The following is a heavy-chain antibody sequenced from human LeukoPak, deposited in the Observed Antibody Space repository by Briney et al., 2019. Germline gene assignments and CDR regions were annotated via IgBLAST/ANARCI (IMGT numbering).Heavy chain of an antibody. CDR2: ISGSGGST. V-gene: IGHV3-23*01. J-gene: IGHJ4*02. Sequence: GGSLRLSCAVSGITLSNYGMSWVRQAPGKGLEWVSAISGSGGSTYYADSVKGRFTISRDNSKNTLYLQMNSLRAEDTAVYYCATYDSSGYYFDYWGQGTLVTVSS. CDR3: ATYDSSGYYFDY. D-gene: IGHD3-22*01. CDR1: GITLSNYG.